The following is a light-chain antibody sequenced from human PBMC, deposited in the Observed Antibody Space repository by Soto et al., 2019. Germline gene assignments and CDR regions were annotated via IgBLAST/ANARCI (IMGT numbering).Light chain of an antibody. V-gene: IGLV1-40*01. Sequence: QSVLTQPPSVSGAPGQRVTISCTGTSSNIGAGYAVHWYRQLPGTAPKLLIYDSRNRPSGVPDRFSGSKSGTSASLSITGLQAEDEADYYCQSYDNRLTAVILGGGNQLTVL. J-gene: IGLJ2*01. CDR2: DSR. CDR3: QSYDNRLTAVI. CDR1: SSNIGAGYA.